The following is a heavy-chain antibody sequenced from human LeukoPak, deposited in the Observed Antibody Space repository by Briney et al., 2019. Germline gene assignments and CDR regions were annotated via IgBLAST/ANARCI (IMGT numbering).Heavy chain of an antibody. Sequence: PGGSLRLSCAASGFTFSSYNVNWVRQAPGKGLEWVSYISSSGNTKFYADSVKGRFAISRDNAKNSLYLQMNSLRDEDTAVYYCARAYYGDYYYYGMDVWGQGTTVTVSS. CDR3: ARAYYGDYYYYGMDV. CDR2: ISSSGNTK. D-gene: IGHD4-17*01. CDR1: GFTFSSYN. J-gene: IGHJ6*02. V-gene: IGHV3-48*02.